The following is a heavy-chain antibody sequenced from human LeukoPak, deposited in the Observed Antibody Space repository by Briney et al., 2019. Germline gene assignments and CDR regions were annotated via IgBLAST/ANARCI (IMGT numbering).Heavy chain of an antibody. CDR3: ASFPGTSRFEY. CDR2: IYYSGTT. Sequence: SETLSLTCTLSGGPLSIYYWSWIRQPPGKALEWIGHIYYSGTTNYDPSLKIRVTISVDTSKNQFSLKLSSVPAADTAVYYCASFPGTSRFEYWGQGTLVTVSS. V-gene: IGHV4-59*01. D-gene: IGHD1-26*01. CDR1: GGPLSIYY. J-gene: IGHJ4*02.